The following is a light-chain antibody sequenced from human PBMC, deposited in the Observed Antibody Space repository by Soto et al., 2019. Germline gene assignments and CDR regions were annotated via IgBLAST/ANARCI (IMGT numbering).Light chain of an antibody. CDR1: QSVSSN. CDR3: QQYSNWPLT. Sequence: EIVMTQSPATLSVSPGERATLSCRASQSVSSNLAWYQQKPGQAPRLLIYGASTRATGIPARFSGSGSGTEFTRTISSLQSEDFSVYYCQQYSNWPLTFGQGTRLEIK. V-gene: IGKV3-15*01. CDR2: GAS. J-gene: IGKJ5*01.